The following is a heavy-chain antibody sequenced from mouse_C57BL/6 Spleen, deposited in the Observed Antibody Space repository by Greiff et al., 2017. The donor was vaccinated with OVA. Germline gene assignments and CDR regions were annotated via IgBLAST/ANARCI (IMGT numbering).Heavy chain of an antibody. V-gene: IGHV1-5*01. CDR1: GYTFTSYW. CDR2: IYPGNSDT. CDR3: TSGALVDLDY. D-gene: IGHD1-1*01. J-gene: IGHJ2*01. Sequence: VHVKQSGTVLARPGASVKMSCKTSGYTFTSYWMHWVKQRPGQGLEWIGAIYPGNSDTSYNQKFKGKAKLTAVTSASTAYMELSSLTNEDSAVYYCTSGALVDLDYWGQGTTLTVSS.